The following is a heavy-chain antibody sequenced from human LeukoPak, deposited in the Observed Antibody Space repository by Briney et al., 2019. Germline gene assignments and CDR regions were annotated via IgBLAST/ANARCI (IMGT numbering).Heavy chain of an antibody. CDR2: IRSKAYGGTT. CDR3: ARVSTATYYYYMDV. V-gene: IGHV3-49*03. CDR1: GFTFGDNA. D-gene: IGHD5-18*01. J-gene: IGHJ6*03. Sequence: GGSLRLSCTASGFTFGDNAMGWFRQAPGKGPEWVGIIRSKAYGGTTEYAASVKGRFSISRDDSKSIAYLQMNSLRAEDTAVYYCARVSTATYYYYMDVWGKGTTVTVSS.